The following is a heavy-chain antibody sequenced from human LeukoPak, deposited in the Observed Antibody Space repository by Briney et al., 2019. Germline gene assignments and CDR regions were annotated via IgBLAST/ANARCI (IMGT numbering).Heavy chain of an antibody. CDR1: GYTLTELS. Sequence: ASVKVSCKVSGYTLTELSMHWVRQAPGKGLEWMGGFDPEDGETIYAQKFQGRVTMTGDTSTDTAYMELSSLRSEDTAVYYCATGNPVLRYFDWPNPHFDYWGQGTLVTVSS. CDR2: FDPEDGET. CDR3: ATGNPVLRYFDWPNPHFDY. D-gene: IGHD3-9*01. J-gene: IGHJ4*02. V-gene: IGHV1-24*01.